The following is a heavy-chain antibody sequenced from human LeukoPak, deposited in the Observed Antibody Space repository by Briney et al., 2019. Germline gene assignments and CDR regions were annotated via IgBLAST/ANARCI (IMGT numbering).Heavy chain of an antibody. D-gene: IGHD3-22*01. CDR1: GYSLTELA. Sequence: ASVKVSCKISGYSLTELAIHWVRQAPGKGLEWMGGSDPEDVNRSFAEKFQGRVTFTEDTSTDTAFMELSRLRSDDTAVYYCATFQAYANSGHLRPYFDYWGQGTLVTVSS. V-gene: IGHV1-24*01. CDR2: SDPEDVNR. J-gene: IGHJ4*02. CDR3: ATFQAYANSGHLRPYFDY.